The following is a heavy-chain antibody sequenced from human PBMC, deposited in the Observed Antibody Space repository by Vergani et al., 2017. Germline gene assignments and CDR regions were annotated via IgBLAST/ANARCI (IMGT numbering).Heavy chain of an antibody. CDR1: GYTFTDYF. D-gene: IGHD2-2*01. Sequence: QVQLVQSGAEVKKPGASVKVSCKASGYTFTDYFMHWVRQAPRQGPEWMGWINPNSGGTNYAQKFQGRVTMTRDTSISTAYMELSNLRSDDTAVYYCARVGTSSNRDYFDYWGQGTLVTVSS. CDR2: INPNSGGT. V-gene: IGHV1-2*02. J-gene: IGHJ4*02. CDR3: ARVGTSSNRDYFDY.